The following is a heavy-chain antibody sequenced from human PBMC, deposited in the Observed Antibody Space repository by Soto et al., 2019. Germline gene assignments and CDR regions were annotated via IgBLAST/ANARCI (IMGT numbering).Heavy chain of an antibody. Sequence: EVQLVESGGGLVQPGGSLRLSCAASGFTFSSYSMNCVRQAPGKGLEWVSYISSSSSTIYYADSVKGRFTISRDNAKNSLYLQMNSRRDEDPAVYYCARDQGDCSGGSCYGGADYWGQGTMVTVSS. CDR3: ARDQGDCSGGSCYGGADY. J-gene: IGHJ4*02. D-gene: IGHD2-15*01. V-gene: IGHV3-48*02. CDR2: ISSSSSTI. CDR1: GFTFSSYS.